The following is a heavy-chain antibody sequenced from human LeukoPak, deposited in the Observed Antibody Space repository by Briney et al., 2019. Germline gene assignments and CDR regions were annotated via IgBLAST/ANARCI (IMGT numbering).Heavy chain of an antibody. V-gene: IGHV3-49*04. D-gene: IGHD3-10*01. CDR1: GFTFGDYA. J-gene: IGHJ4*02. CDR2: IRSKAYGGTT. Sequence: GGSLRLSCTASGFTFGDYAMSWVRQAPGKGLEWVGFIRSKAYGGTTEYAASVKGGFTISRDDSKSIAYLQMNSLKTEDTAVYYCARVITPRMVRGVIGFDYWGQGTLVTVSS. CDR3: ARVITPRMVRGVIGFDY.